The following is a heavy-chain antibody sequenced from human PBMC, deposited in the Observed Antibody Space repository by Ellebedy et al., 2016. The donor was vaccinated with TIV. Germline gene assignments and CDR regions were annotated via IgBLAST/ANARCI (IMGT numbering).Heavy chain of an antibody. CDR3: ARDLGIAARPDAFDI. V-gene: IGHV3-66*01. Sequence: GESLKISCAASGFTVSSNYMSWVRQAPGKGLEWVSVIYSGGSTYYADSVKGRFTISRDNSKNTLYLQMNSLRAEDTAVYYCARDLGIAARPDAFDIWGQGTMVTVSS. D-gene: IGHD6-6*01. J-gene: IGHJ3*02. CDR2: IYSGGST. CDR1: GFTVSSNY.